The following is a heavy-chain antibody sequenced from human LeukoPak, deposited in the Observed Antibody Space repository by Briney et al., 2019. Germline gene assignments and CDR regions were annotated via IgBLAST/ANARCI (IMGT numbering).Heavy chain of an antibody. J-gene: IGHJ4*02. CDR2: IYSGGST. Sequence: GGSLRLSCAASGFTFSSYWMHGVRQTPGKGLGWVSVIYSGGSTYYPDSVKGRFTTSRDNSKNTLYLQMNSLRAEAPAVYYCAGGTGVRPHYYDSSGYYVYWGQGTLVTVSS. CDR3: AGGTGVRPHYYDSSGYYVY. D-gene: IGHD3-22*01. CDR1: GFTFSSYW. V-gene: IGHV3-53*01.